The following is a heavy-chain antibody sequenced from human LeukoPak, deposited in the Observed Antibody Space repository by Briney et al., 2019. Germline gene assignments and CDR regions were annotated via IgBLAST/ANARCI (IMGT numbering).Heavy chain of an antibody. Sequence: SSVKVSCKASGGTFSSYAISWVRQAPGQGLEWMGGIIPFFGTANYAQKFQGRVTFTADESTNTAYMELSSLRSEDTAMYYCARDYIAARGLFDYWGQGTLVTVSS. CDR2: IIPFFGTA. D-gene: IGHD6-6*01. CDR1: GGTFSSYA. J-gene: IGHJ4*02. V-gene: IGHV1-69*01. CDR3: ARDYIAARGLFDY.